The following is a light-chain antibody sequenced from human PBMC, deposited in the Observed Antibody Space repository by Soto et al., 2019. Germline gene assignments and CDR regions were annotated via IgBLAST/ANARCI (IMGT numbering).Light chain of an antibody. CDR3: SSYTSSTLYV. V-gene: IGLV2-14*01. CDR2: DVS. CDR1: SSDVDGYNY. J-gene: IGLJ1*01. Sequence: QSALTQPASVSGSPGQSITISCTGTSSDVDGYNYVSWYQQHPGKALKLMIYDVSNRPSGVSNRFSGSKSGKTASLTISGLQAEDEADYYCSSYTSSTLYVFGTGTKVTVL.